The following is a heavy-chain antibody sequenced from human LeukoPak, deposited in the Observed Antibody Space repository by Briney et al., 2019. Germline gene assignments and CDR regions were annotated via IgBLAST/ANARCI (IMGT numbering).Heavy chain of an antibody. CDR2: TFCRSQWYN. D-gene: IGHD6-19*01. CDR1: GDSVSSNTAA. J-gene: IGHJ4*02. Sequence: PSQTLSLTCAISGDSVSSNTAAWNWIRQSPSRGLEWLGRTFCRSQWYNEYAASVQSRITINPDTSKNQFSLQLDSVTPEDTAVYYCARGRWLSSGWSFAYWGQGTLVTVSS. V-gene: IGHV6-1*01. CDR3: ARGRWLSSGWSFAY.